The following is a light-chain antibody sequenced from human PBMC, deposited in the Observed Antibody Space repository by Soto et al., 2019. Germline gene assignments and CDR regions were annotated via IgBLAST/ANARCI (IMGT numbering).Light chain of an antibody. CDR1: QSVSSSY. V-gene: IGKV3-20*01. CDR2: GAS. CDR3: QQYGSSPSWT. J-gene: IGKJ1*01. Sequence: EIVLTQSPGTLSLSPGERATLSCRASQSVSSSYLAWYQQKPGQAPRLLIYGASSRATGIPDRFSGSGSGTDFTITISRLEPEDFKVYYCQQYGSSPSWTFGQGTKVEIK.